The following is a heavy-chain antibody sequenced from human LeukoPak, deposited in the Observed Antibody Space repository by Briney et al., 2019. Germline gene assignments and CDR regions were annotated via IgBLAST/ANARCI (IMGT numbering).Heavy chain of an antibody. Sequence: GGSLRLSCAASGFTFSNYSMNWARQAPGKGLEWVSSISSRSSYIYYAGSVKGRFTISRDNAKNSLYLQMNSLRAEDTAVYYCARDDGYDSSGYYSFDYWGQGTLVTVSS. CDR3: ARDDGYDSSGYYSFDY. J-gene: IGHJ4*02. CDR2: ISSRSSYI. V-gene: IGHV3-21*01. D-gene: IGHD3-22*01. CDR1: GFTFSNYS.